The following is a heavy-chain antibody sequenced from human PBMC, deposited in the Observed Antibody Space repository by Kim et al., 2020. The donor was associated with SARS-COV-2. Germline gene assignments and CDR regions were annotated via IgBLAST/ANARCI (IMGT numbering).Heavy chain of an antibody. V-gene: IGHV3-30*02. D-gene: IGHD3-22*01. J-gene: IGHJ2*01. Sequence: KGRFTISRDNSKRTLYMQMDNLRAEDTAVYYCTKDSALGYYYDSSGYFDLWGRGTLVTVSS. CDR3: TKDSALGYYYDSSGYFDL.